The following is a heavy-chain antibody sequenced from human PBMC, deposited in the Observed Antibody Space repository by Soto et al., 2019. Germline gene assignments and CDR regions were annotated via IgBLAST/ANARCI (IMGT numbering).Heavy chain of an antibody. V-gene: IGHV1-69*12. Sequence: QVQLVQSGAEVKKPGSSVKVSCKASGGTFSSYAISWVRQAPGQGLEWMGGIIPIFGTANYAQKFQGRVTITADESTSTANMDLSSLRSEDTAVYYCARCWWPGYCSGGSCYSGDLYSFDYWGQGTLVTVSS. J-gene: IGHJ4*02. CDR1: GGTFSSYA. CDR2: IIPIFGTA. CDR3: ARCWWPGYCSGGSCYSGDLYSFDY. D-gene: IGHD2-15*01.